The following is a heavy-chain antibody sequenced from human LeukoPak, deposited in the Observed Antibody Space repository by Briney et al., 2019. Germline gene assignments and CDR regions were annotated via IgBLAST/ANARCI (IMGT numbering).Heavy chain of an antibody. CDR1: GFTFSSYA. J-gene: IGHJ4*02. D-gene: IGHD3-22*01. V-gene: IGHV3-23*01. Sequence: PGGSLRLSCAASGFTFSSYAMSWVRQAPGKWLEWVSTISDSGGGTYYADSVKGRFTISRDNSKNTLYLQMNSLRAEDTAVYCCAKKPSSGYYYIDYWGQGTLVTVSS. CDR3: AKKPSSGYYYIDY. CDR2: ISDSGGGT.